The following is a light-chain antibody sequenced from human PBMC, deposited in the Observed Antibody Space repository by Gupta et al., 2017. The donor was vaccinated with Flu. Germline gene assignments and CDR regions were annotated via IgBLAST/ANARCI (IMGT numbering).Light chain of an antibody. Sequence: EIVLTQSPGTLSLSPGERATLSCRASQSVSSSYLAWYQQKPGQAPRLLIYGASSRATGIPDRFSGSGYGTDFTLTSSRLEAEDFAVYYWQQDGSSRTFGQGTKVEIK. CDR2: GAS. J-gene: IGKJ1*01. CDR1: QSVSSSY. V-gene: IGKV3-20*01. CDR3: QQDGSSRT.